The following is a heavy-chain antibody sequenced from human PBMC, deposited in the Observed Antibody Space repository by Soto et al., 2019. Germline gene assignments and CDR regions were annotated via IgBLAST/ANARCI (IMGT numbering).Heavy chain of an antibody. J-gene: IGHJ3*02. D-gene: IGHD3-10*01. Sequence: SETLSLTCTVSGGSISSYYWSWIRQPPVKGLEWIGYIYYSGSTNYNPSLKSRVTISVDTSKNQFSLKLSSVTAADTAVYYCARVWGGAFDIWGQGTMVTVS. CDR2: IYYSGST. CDR1: GGSISSYY. CDR3: ARVWGGAFDI. V-gene: IGHV4-59*01.